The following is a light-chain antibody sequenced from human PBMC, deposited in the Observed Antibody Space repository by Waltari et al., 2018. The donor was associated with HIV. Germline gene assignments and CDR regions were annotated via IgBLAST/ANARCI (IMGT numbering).Light chain of an antibody. V-gene: IGLV1-44*01. Sequence: HSVLTQPPSASGTAGQTVILSCSRNTSTPAKTAVTWYQHFPGSAPKLLIYMNNYRPSGVPDRFAGSRSGTSASLTISGLQIEDEAQYYCATWDDSLNGVFGAGTRLTVL. CDR3: ATWDDSLNGV. CDR2: MNN. CDR1: TSTPAKTA. J-gene: IGLJ3*02.